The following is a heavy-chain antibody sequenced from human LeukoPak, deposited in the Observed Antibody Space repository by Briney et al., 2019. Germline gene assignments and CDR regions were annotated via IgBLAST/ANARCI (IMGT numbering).Heavy chain of an antibody. Sequence: GGSLRLSCAASGFTVSSNYMSWVRQAPGKGLERVSVIYSGGSTYYADSVKGGFTISRDNSKNTLYLQMNSMRAEDTAVYYCARDNYYDSSGYSDYWGQGTLVTVSS. CDR1: GFTVSSNY. CDR2: IYSGGST. J-gene: IGHJ4*02. V-gene: IGHV3-66*01. CDR3: ARDNYYDSSGYSDY. D-gene: IGHD3-22*01.